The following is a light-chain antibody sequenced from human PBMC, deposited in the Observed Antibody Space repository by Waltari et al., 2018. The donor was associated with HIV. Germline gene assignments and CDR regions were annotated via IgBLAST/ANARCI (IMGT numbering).Light chain of an antibody. Sequence: EIVLTQSPATLSLSPGERATLSCRASQSVSSYLAWYQQKPGQALRLLIYDAFKRATGIPARFSGSGSGTDFTLTISSLEPEDFAVYYCQQRSNWPPWTFGQGTKVEIK. V-gene: IGKV3-11*01. J-gene: IGKJ1*01. CDR1: QSVSSY. CDR3: QQRSNWPPWT. CDR2: DAF.